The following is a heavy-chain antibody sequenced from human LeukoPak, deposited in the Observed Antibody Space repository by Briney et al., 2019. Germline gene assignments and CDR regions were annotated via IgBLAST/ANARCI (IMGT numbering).Heavy chain of an antibody. CDR2: INHSGST. J-gene: IGHJ6*03. CDR1: GGSFSGYY. D-gene: IGHD4-17*01. CDR3: AKVSGDYGYYYMDV. Sequence: SETLSLTCAVYGGSFSGYYWSWIRQPPGKGLEWIGEINHSGSTNYNPSLKSRVTVSVDTSKNQFSLKLSSVTAADTAVYYCAKVSGDYGYYYMDVWGKGTTVTVSS. V-gene: IGHV4-34*01.